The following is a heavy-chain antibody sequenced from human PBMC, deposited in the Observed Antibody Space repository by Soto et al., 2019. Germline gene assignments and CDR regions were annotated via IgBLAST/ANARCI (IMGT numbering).Heavy chain of an antibody. CDR1: GYTFTGHY. J-gene: IGHJ4*02. Sequence: ASVKVSCKASGYTFTGHYIYWVRQAPGQGPEWMGEIGPASGDTRYAQKFQGRVTMTRDTSITTVYMELNNLSPDDTAVYYCGRGRSWLLVVFYWGELTPFTVSS. CDR3: GRGRSWLLVVFY. D-gene: IGHD6-19*01. CDR2: IGPASGDT. V-gene: IGHV1-2*02.